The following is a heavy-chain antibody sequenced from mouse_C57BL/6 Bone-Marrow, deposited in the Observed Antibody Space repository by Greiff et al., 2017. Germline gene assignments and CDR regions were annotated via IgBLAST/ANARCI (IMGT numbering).Heavy chain of an antibody. CDR3: ARSSYGDY. V-gene: IGHV5-9*01. Sequence: EVKLVESGGGLVQPGGSLKLSCAASGFTFSSYTMSWVRQTPEKRLEWVATISGGGGNTYYPDSVKGRFTISRDHAKNTLYLQMSSLRSEDTALYYCARSSYGDYWGQGTALTVSS. J-gene: IGHJ2*01. CDR1: GFTFSSYT. CDR2: ISGGGGNT. D-gene: IGHD1-1*01.